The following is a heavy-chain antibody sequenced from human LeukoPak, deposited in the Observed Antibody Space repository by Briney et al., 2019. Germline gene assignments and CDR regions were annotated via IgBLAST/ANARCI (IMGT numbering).Heavy chain of an antibody. V-gene: IGHV4-38-2*02. CDR2: ISHSGST. D-gene: IGHD5-24*01. CDR3: ARINTIMATFDY. CDR1: GYFLNSNYY. J-gene: IGHJ4*02. Sequence: SEPLSLTCTVSGYFLNSNYYWGWIRPPPGKGLEWIATISHSGSTYYNPSLKSRFTISVETSKNQFSLKLSSVTAADTAVYYCARINTIMATFDYWGQGTLVTVSS.